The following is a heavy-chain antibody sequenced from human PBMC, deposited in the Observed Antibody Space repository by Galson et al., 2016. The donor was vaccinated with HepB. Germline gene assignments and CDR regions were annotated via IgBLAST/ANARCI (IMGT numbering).Heavy chain of an antibody. CDR3: AREVGYCTSTSCEGHMDV. CDR2: IWYDGSNK. V-gene: IGHV3-33*01. CDR1: GFTFGRYA. J-gene: IGHJ6*03. D-gene: IGHD2-2*01. Sequence: SLRLSCAASGFTFGRYAMHWVRQAPGKGLEWVAVIWYDGSNKYYADSVKGRFTISRDNSKNTLYLQMNSLRAEDTAVYYCAREVGYCTSTSCEGHMDVWGKGTTVTGSS.